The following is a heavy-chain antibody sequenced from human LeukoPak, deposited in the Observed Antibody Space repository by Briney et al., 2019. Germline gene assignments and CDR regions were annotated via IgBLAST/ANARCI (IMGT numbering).Heavy chain of an antibody. J-gene: IGHJ4*02. D-gene: IGHD3-22*01. CDR3: ARFDSSGYYFDY. Sequence: TSETLSLTCTVSGGSISTTYYYWGWIRQPPGKGLEWIGSIYYSGSTYYNPSLKSRVTISLDTSKNQFSLKLSSVTAADTAMYYCARFDSSGYYFDYWGQGTLVTVSS. V-gene: IGHV4-39*07. CDR2: IYYSGST. CDR1: GGSISTTYYY.